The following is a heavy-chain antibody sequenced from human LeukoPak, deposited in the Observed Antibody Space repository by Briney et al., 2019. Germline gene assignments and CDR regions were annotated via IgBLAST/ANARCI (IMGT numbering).Heavy chain of an antibody. CDR2: INHSGST. CDR1: SGSFRGYF. D-gene: IGHD1-26*01. J-gene: IGHJ4*02. V-gene: IGHV4-34*01. CDR3: ARGEWDLLFDY. Sequence: SETLSLTCAVYSGSFRGYFWSWIRQPPGKGLEWIGEINHSGSTNYNPSLKSRVTISVDTSKNQFSLKLSSVTAADTAVYYCARGEWDLLFDYWGQGTLVTVSS.